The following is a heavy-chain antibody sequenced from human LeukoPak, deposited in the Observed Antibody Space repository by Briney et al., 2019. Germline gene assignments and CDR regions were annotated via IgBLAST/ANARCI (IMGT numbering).Heavy chain of an antibody. Sequence: PGGSLRLSCSASGFTFSSYAMTWVRQAPGKGLEWVSSITRDSRTSYGDSVKGRFTISRDNSKNTVYLQMDSPRAEDTAIFYCGRDPNGNYVGAFEFWSRGTMVTVSS. CDR3: GRDPNGNYVGAFEF. CDR1: GFTFSSYA. D-gene: IGHD4-11*01. J-gene: IGHJ3*01. V-gene: IGHV3-23*01. CDR2: ITRDSRT.